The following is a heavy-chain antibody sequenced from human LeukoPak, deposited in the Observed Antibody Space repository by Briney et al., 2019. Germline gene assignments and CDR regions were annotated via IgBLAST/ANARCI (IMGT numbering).Heavy chain of an antibody. V-gene: IGHV1-18*01. Sequence: ASVKVSCKASGYTSTSYGISWVRQAPGQGLEWMGWISAYNGNTNYAQKLQGRVTMTTDTSTSTAYMELRSLRSDDTAVYYCARQRGWCSGGSCYGWFDPWGQGTLVTVSS. CDR3: ARQRGWCSGGSCYGWFDP. D-gene: IGHD2-15*01. CDR1: GYTSTSYG. J-gene: IGHJ5*02. CDR2: ISAYNGNT.